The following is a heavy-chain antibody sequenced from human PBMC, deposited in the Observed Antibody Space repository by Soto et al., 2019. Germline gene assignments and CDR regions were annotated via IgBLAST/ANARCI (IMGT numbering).Heavy chain of an antibody. D-gene: IGHD1-20*01. CDR1: GFTFSSYS. V-gene: IGHV3-21*01. J-gene: IGHJ6*03. Sequence: PGGSLRLSCAASGFTFSSYSMNWVRQAPGKGLEWVSSISSSSSYIYYADSVKGRFTISRDNAKNSLYLQMNSLRAEDTAVYYCANHITGGTRWYMDVWGKGTTVTVSS. CDR3: ANHITGGTRWYMDV. CDR2: ISSSSSYI.